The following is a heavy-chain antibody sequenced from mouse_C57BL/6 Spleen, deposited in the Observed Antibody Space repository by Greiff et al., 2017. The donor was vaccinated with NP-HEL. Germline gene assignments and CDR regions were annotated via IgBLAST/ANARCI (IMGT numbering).Heavy chain of an antibody. CDR1: GYAFSSYW. V-gene: IGHV1-80*01. CDR2: IYPGDGDT. Sequence: QVQLQQSGAELVKPGASVKISCKASGYAFSSYWMNWVKQRPGKGLEWIGQIYPGDGDTNYNGKFKGKATLTADKSSSTAYMQLSSLTSEDSAVYCCATALPGGAMDYWGQGTSVTVSS. D-gene: IGHD1-2*01. J-gene: IGHJ4*01. CDR3: ATALPGGAMDY.